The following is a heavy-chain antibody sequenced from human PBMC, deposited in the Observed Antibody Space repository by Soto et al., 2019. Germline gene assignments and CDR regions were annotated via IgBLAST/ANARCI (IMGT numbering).Heavy chain of an antibody. CDR1: GGSISSGDYY. D-gene: IGHD6-13*01. J-gene: IGHJ6*02. Sequence: SETLSLTCTVSGGSISSGDYYWSWIRQPPGKGLEWIGYIYYSGSTYYNPSLKSRVTISVDTSKNQFSLKLSSVTAADTAVYYCARAGIAAAGTYYYGMDVWGQGTTVTVSS. V-gene: IGHV4-30-4*01. CDR2: IYYSGST. CDR3: ARAGIAAAGTYYYGMDV.